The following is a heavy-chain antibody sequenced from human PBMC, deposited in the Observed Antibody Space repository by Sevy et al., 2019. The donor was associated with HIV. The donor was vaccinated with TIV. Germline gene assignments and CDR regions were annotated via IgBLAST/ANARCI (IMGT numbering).Heavy chain of an antibody. D-gene: IGHD2-21*02. CDR3: ARGPDCGGDCDIGFYYPLDV. Sequence: GGSLRLSCAASGFTFSRYSMNWVRQAPGKGLEWISYISGNSAAIYYADSVKGRFTDSRDNDNDALYLKLNSLRYDDTALYYCARGPDCGGDCDIGFYYPLDVWGQGTTVTVSS. CDR1: GFTFSRYS. V-gene: IGHV3-48*02. J-gene: IGHJ6*02. CDR2: ISGNSAAI.